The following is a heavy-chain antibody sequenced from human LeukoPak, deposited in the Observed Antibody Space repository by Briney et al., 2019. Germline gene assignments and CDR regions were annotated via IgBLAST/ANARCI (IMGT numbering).Heavy chain of an antibody. V-gene: IGHV1-24*01. CDR1: GYTLTELS. J-gene: IGHJ4*02. CDR2: FDPEDGET. D-gene: IGHD3-22*01. CDR3: AMYRYDSSGYYYYFDY. Sequence: ASVKVSCKVSGYTLTELSMHWVRQAPGKGLEWMGGFDPEDGETIYAQKFRGRVTMTEDTSTDTAYMELSSLRSEDTAVYYCAMYRYDSSGYYYYFDYWGQGTLVTVSS.